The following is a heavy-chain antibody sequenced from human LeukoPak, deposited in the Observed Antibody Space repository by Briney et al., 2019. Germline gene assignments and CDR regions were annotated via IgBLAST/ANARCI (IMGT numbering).Heavy chain of an antibody. J-gene: IGHJ4*02. Sequence: SETLSLTCSVSGVSISSYYWGWIRQPPGKGLEWIGTIYHSGSTYYNPSLKSRVTISVDTSKNQFSLKLSSVTAADTAVYYCARGPIAAANDYWGQGTLVTVSS. CDR3: ARGPIAAANDY. CDR1: GVSISSYY. D-gene: IGHD6-13*01. CDR2: IYHSGST. V-gene: IGHV4-38-2*02.